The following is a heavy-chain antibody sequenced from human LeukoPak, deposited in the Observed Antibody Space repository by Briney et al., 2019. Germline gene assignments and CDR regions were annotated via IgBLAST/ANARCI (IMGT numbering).Heavy chain of an antibody. CDR3: ARDPLGSGWYFDY. V-gene: IGHV3-66*01. CDR2: IYGGGSA. J-gene: IGHJ4*02. CDR1: GFTVSSNY. Sequence: GGSLRHSCAASGFTVSSNYMNWVRQAPGKGLEWVTVIYGGGSAYSADSVKGRFTISRDSSKNTLYLQMNSLRAEDTAVYYCARDPLGSGWYFDYWGQGTLVTVSS. D-gene: IGHD6-19*01.